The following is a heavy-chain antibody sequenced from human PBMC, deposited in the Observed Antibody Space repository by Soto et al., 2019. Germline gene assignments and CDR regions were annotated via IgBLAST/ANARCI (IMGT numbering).Heavy chain of an antibody. D-gene: IGHD3-22*01. Sequence: QVQLQESGPGLVKPSQTLSLTCTVSRASISSGDYYWSWIRQPPGKGLEWVGYIYHSGSIDYNPSLTSRAAISKDTSKNQFSLSLSSVTAADTAVYYCASGTLRYNYDRGSFDIWGQGTMVTVSS. V-gene: IGHV4-30-4*01. CDR2: IYHSGSI. CDR3: ASGTLRYNYDRGSFDI. CDR1: RASISSGDYY. J-gene: IGHJ3*02.